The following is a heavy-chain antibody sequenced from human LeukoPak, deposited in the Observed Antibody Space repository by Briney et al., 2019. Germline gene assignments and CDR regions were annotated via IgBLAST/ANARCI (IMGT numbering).Heavy chain of an antibody. CDR3: AKSSFGEGTNWFDP. J-gene: IGHJ5*02. CDR2: ISGTGFST. CDR1: GFTFSSYA. Sequence: PGGSLRLSCAASGFTFSSYAMSWVRQAPGKGLEWVSGISGTGFSTYYADSVKGRFTISRDNSKNTLYLQMNSLRAVDTAVYYCAKSSFGEGTNWFDPWGQGTLVTVSS. V-gene: IGHV3-23*01. D-gene: IGHD3-10*01.